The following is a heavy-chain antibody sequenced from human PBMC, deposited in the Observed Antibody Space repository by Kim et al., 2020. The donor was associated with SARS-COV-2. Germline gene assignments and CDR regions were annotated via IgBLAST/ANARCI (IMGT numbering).Heavy chain of an antibody. J-gene: IGHJ3*02. D-gene: IGHD1-7*01. Sequence: GESLKISCKGSGYSFTSYWIGWVRQMPGKSLEWMGIIYPGDSDTRYSPSFQGQVTISADKSISTAYLQWSSLKASDTAMYYCARIDGYNWNYEADAFDIWGQGTMVTVSS. V-gene: IGHV5-51*01. CDR2: IYPGDSDT. CDR3: ARIDGYNWNYEADAFDI. CDR1: GYSFTSYW.